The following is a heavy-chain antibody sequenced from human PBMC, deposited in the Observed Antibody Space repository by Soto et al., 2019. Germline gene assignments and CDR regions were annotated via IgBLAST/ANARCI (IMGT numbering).Heavy chain of an antibody. CDR3: ARERGSSSWFSNADWFDP. Sequence: TGGSLRLSCAASGFTFSNYEMHWVRQAPGKGLEWVSSISSSSTYIYYADSVKGRFTISRDNAKNSLYLQMNSLRAEDTAVYYCARERGSSSWFSNADWFDPWGQGTLVTVSS. CDR1: GFTFSNYE. J-gene: IGHJ5*02. V-gene: IGHV3-21*01. CDR2: ISSSSTYI. D-gene: IGHD6-13*01.